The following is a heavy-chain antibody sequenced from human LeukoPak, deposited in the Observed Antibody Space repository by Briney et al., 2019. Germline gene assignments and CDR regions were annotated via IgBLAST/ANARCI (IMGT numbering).Heavy chain of an antibody. D-gene: IGHD3-3*01. Sequence: GGSLRLSCAASGFTVSSNYMSWVRQAPGKGLEWVSLIYSGGSTYYADSVEGRFTISRDNSKYTLYLQMNNLRAEDTAVYYCAARIWSAYYTFDCWGQGTLVTVSS. V-gene: IGHV3-53*01. CDR1: GFTVSSNY. CDR3: AARIWSAYYTFDC. CDR2: IYSGGST. J-gene: IGHJ4*02.